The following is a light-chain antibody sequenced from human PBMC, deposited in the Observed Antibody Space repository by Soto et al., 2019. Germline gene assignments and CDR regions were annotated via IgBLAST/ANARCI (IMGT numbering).Light chain of an antibody. CDR1: QSINNN. J-gene: IGKJ4*01. Sequence: EIVMTQSPATLSVSPGERATLSCRASQSINNNLAWYQQKPGQGPRLLIYGASSRATGIPARFSGSGSETGFTLTISSLQSEDFAIYYCQQYNNWPLTFGGGTKVEIK. CDR3: QQYNNWPLT. CDR2: GAS. V-gene: IGKV3-15*01.